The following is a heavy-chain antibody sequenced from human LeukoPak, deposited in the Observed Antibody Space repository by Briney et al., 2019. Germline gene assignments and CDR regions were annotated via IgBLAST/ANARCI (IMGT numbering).Heavy chain of an antibody. CDR3: ARVWAYYYDSSGYPMTAFDI. CDR2: ISSSSSYI. D-gene: IGHD3-22*01. Sequence: PGGSLRLSCAASGFTFSSYSMNWVRQAPGKGLEWVSSISSSSSYIYYADSVKGRFTISRDNAKNSLYLQMNSLRAEDTAVYYCARVWAYYYDSSGYPMTAFDIWGQGTMVTVSS. J-gene: IGHJ3*02. V-gene: IGHV3-21*01. CDR1: GFTFSSYS.